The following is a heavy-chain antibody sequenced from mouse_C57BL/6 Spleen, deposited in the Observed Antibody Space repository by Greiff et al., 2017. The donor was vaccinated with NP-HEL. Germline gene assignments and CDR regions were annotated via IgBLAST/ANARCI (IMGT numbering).Heavy chain of an antibody. Sequence: VQLQQSGPELVKPGASVKISCKASGYSFTGYYMNWVKQSPEKSLEWIGEINPSTGGTTYNQKFKAKATLTVDKSSSTAYMQLKSLTSEDSAVYYCARGGNWDFSFAYWGQGTLVTVSA. CDR2: INPSTGGT. CDR1: GYSFTGYY. D-gene: IGHD4-1*02. V-gene: IGHV1-42*01. J-gene: IGHJ3*01. CDR3: ARGGNWDFSFAY.